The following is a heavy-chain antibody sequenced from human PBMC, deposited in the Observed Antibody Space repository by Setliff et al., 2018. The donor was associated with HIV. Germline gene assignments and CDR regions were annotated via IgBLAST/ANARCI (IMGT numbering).Heavy chain of an antibody. D-gene: IGHD5-12*01. CDR1: GGSISSDSYF. J-gene: IGHJ6*03. CDR3: ARGVASYYYYMDV. V-gene: IGHV4-61*09. Sequence: PSETLSLTCTVAGGSISSDSYFWAWIRQPPGKGLEWIGHIYTSGSTNYNPSLKSRVTISVDTSKNQFSLKLSSVTAADTAVCYCARGVASYYYYMDVWGKGTTVTVS. CDR2: IYTSGST.